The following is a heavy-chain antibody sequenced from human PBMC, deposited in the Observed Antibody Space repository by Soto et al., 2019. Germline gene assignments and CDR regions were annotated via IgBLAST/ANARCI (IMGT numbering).Heavy chain of an antibody. CDR3: AREKGLSDFWSGYKGGWFDP. J-gene: IGHJ5*02. CDR2: IYYSGST. Sequence: QLQLQESGPGLVKPSETLSLTCTVSGGSISSSSYYWGWIRQPPGKGLEWIGSIYYSGSTYYNPSLKSRVTISVDTYKNQFSLKLSSVTAADTAVYYCAREKGLSDFWSGYKGGWFDPWGQGTLVTVSS. V-gene: IGHV4-39*02. D-gene: IGHD3-3*01. CDR1: GGSISSSSYY.